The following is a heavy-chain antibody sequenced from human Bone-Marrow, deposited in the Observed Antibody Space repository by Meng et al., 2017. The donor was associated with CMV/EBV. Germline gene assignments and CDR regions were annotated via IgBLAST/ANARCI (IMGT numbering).Heavy chain of an antibody. CDR1: GFTFSNYA. CDR3: AKDSRSDFWSGYLFDY. V-gene: IGHV3-23*03. D-gene: IGHD3-3*01. J-gene: IGHJ4*02. CDR2: IYSGGSRT. Sequence: GESLKISCAASGFTFSNYAMSWVRQAPGKGLEWVSIIYSGGSRTYYADSVKGRFTISRDNLKNTLYLQMTSLRAEDTAVYYCAKDSRSDFWSGYLFDYWGQGTLVTVSS.